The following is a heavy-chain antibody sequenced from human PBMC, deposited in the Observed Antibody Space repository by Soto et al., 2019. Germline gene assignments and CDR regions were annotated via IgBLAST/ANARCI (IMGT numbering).Heavy chain of an antibody. V-gene: IGHV1-69*13. D-gene: IGHD6-13*01. CDR1: GGTFSSYA. Sequence: ASVKVSCKASGGTFSSYAISWVRQAPGQGLEWMGGIIPIFGTANYAQKFQGRVTITADESTSTAYMELSSLRSEDTAVYYCARNSREVQAAAGSYYYYGMDVWGQGTTVTVSS. CDR3: ARNSREVQAAAGSYYYYGMDV. J-gene: IGHJ6*02. CDR2: IIPIFGTA.